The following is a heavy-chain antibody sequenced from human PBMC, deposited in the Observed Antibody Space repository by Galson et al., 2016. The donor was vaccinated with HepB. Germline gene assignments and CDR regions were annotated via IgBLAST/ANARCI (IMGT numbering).Heavy chain of an antibody. CDR2: IIPIFGTA. CDR3: ARGRLLWFGESLPHCVDY. V-gene: IGHV1-69*06. D-gene: IGHD3-10*01. J-gene: IGHJ4*02. CDR1: GGTFSSFA. Sequence: SVKVSCKASGGTFSSFAVTWVRQAPGQGLEWMGAIIPIFGTANYAQKFQGRVTITADTSTNTAYMDLSSLRSEDTAGYYCARGRLLWFGESLPHCVDYWGQGTLVTVSS.